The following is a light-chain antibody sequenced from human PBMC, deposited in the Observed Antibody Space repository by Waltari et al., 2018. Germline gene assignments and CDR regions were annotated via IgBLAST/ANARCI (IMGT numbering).Light chain of an antibody. J-gene: IGLJ1*01. CDR1: SSDIGGYNY. V-gene: IGLV2-14*01. Sequence: QSALTQPASVSGSPGQSITISCTGTSSDIGGYNYVSWYQQHPGKAPKLMIYDASKRPSGVCNRFSGSKSGNTVSLTISGLQTVDEADYYCSSYTSSSSRVFGTGTKVTVL. CDR3: SSYTSSSSRV. CDR2: DAS.